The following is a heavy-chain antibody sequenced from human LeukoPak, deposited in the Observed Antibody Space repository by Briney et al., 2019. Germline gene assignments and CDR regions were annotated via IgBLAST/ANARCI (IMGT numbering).Heavy chain of an antibody. V-gene: IGHV3-48*01. J-gene: IGHJ4*02. CDR1: GFTFSSYS. D-gene: IGHD3-10*01. CDR3: ARRYGSGSYPFDY. Sequence: GGSLRLSCAASGFTFSSYSMNWVRQAPGKGLEWVSYISSSSSTIYYADSVKGRFTISRDNAKNSLYLQMNSLRAEDTAVYYCARRYGSGSYPFDYWGQGTLVTVSS. CDR2: ISSSSSTI.